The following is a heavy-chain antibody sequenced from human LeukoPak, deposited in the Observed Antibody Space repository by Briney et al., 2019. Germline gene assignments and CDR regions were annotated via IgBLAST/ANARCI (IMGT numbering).Heavy chain of an antibody. J-gene: IGHJ5*02. V-gene: IGHV4-4*07. CDR1: GDSINTNY. D-gene: IGHD3-10*01. CDR2: IYTSGST. Sequence: SETLSLTCTVSGDSINTNYWTWIRQPAGKRLEWIGRIYTSGSTNYNPSLKSRVTMSVDTSKNQFSLKLGSVTAADTAVYYCAKVAEGSGRDFPYLWGQGTLVTVSS. CDR3: AKVAEGSGRDFPYL.